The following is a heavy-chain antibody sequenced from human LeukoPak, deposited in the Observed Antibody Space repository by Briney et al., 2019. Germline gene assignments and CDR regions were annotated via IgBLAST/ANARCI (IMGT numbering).Heavy chain of an antibody. CDR1: GGSFSGYY. CDR2: INHSGST. J-gene: IGHJ6*03. CDR3: ARVGHSSGWYRPWYYYMDV. Sequence: SETLSLTCAVYGGSFSGYYWSWVRQPPGKGLEWIGEINHSGSTNYNPSLKSRVTISVDTSKNQFSQKLSSVTAADTAVYYCARVGHSSGWYRPWYYYMDVWGKGTTVTVSS. D-gene: IGHD6-19*01. V-gene: IGHV4-34*01.